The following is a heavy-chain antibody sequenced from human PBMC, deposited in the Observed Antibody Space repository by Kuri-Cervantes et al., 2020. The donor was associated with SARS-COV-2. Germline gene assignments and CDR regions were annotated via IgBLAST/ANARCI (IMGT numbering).Heavy chain of an antibody. J-gene: IGHJ3*02. V-gene: IGHV3-53*01. Sequence: GESLKISCAASGFTVSSNYMSWVRQAPGKGLEWVSVIYSCGSTYYADSVKGRFTISRDNSKNTLYLQMNSLRAEDTAVYYCAKPPKVGPIVGATRERADAFDIWGQGTMVTVSS. D-gene: IGHD1-26*01. CDR3: AKPPKVGPIVGATRERADAFDI. CDR1: GFTVSSNY. CDR2: IYSCGST.